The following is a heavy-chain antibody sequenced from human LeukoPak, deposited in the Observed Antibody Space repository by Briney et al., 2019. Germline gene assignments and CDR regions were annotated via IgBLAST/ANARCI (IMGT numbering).Heavy chain of an antibody. J-gene: IGHJ5*02. CDR3: ARGQWRAAAGTRPDNWFDP. V-gene: IGHV1-46*01. D-gene: IGHD6-13*01. CDR1: GYTFTSYY. CDR2: INPSGGST. Sequence: ASVKVSCKASGYTFTSYYMHWVRQAPGQGLEWMGIINPSGGSTSYAQKFQGRVTITADKSTSTAYMELSSLRSEDTAVYYCARGQWRAAAGTRPDNWFDPWGQGTLVTVSS.